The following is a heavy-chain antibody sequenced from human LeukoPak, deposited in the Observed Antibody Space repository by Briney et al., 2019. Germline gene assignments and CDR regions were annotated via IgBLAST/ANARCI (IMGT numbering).Heavy chain of an antibody. CDR2: FDPEYGET. CDR1: GYTLTELS. J-gene: IGHJ6*02. Sequence: ASVKVSCKVSGYTLTELSMHWVRQAPGKGLEWMGGFDPEYGETIYAQKLQGRVTMTEDTSTDTAYMELSSLRSEGKAVYYCATSTIFGVDPPYYYYGIDVWGQGNTVTVSS. CDR3: ATSTIFGVDPPYYYYGIDV. D-gene: IGHD3-3*01. V-gene: IGHV1-24*01.